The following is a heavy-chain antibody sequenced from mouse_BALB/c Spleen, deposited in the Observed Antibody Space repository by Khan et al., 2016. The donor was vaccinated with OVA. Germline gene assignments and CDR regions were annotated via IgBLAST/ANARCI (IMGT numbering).Heavy chain of an antibody. CDR1: GYTFTDYA. V-gene: IGHV1S137*01. CDR2: ISTYSGNT. J-gene: IGHJ2*01. D-gene: IGHD2-3*01. CDR3: TGPAYDGYYDY. Sequence: VELQESGPELVRPGVSVKISCKGSGYTFTDYAMHWVKQSHAKSLEWIGLISTYSGNTNYKQKFKGKATMTVDKSSSTAYMELARLTSEDSAIXSCTGPAYDGYYDYWGQGTTLTVSS.